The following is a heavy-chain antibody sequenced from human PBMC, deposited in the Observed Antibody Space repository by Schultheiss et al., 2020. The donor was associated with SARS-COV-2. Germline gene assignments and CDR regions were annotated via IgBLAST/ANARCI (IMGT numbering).Heavy chain of an antibody. CDR3: AKAILDWEDNWFDP. D-gene: IGHD3-3*01. V-gene: IGHV3-23*01. CDR2: ISGGGGST. J-gene: IGHJ5*02. CDR1: GFTFSDFS. Sequence: GESLKISCAASGFTFSDFSMNWVRQAPGKGLEWVSAISGGGGSTYYADSVKGRFTISRDNSKNTLYLQMNSLRAEDTAVYYCAKAILDWEDNWFDPWGQGTLVTVSS.